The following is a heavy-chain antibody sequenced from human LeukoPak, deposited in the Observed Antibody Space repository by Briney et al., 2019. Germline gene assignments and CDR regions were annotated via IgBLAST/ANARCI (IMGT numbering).Heavy chain of an antibody. CDR1: GFTFSSYG. D-gene: IGHD5-24*01. V-gene: IGHV3-30*19. J-gene: IGHJ4*02. CDR3: AREAPGWLQPPGY. Sequence: GRSLRLSCAASGFTFSSYGMHWVRQAPGKGLEGVAVISYDGNNKYYADSVKGRFTISRDNSKNTLYLEMNTLRAEDTAVYYCAREAPGWLQPPGYWGQGTLVTVSS. CDR2: ISYDGNNK.